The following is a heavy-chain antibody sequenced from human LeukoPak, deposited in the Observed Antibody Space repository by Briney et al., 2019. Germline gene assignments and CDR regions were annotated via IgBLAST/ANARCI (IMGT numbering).Heavy chain of an antibody. CDR3: ARAKYYYGSGSPHFDY. Sequence: SQTLSLTCAVSGFSISSGGYSWRWTRQPPGKGLEWIGYIYHSGSTYYNPSLKSRITISVDRSKNQFSLKLSSVTAADTAVYYCARAKYYYGSGSPHFDYWGQGTLVTVSA. J-gene: IGHJ4*02. CDR2: IYHSGST. CDR1: GFSISSGGYS. V-gene: IGHV4-30-2*01. D-gene: IGHD3-10*01.